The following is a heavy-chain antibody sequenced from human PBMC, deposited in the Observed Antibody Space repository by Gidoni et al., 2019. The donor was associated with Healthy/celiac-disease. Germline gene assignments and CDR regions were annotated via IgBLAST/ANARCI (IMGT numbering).Heavy chain of an antibody. D-gene: IGHD3-3*01. CDR2: INHSGST. CDR3: ARGPHTIFGVVIPLDAFDI. V-gene: IGHV4-34*01. J-gene: IGHJ3*02. Sequence: QVQLQQWGAGLLKPSETLSLTCAVYGGSFSGYYWSWIRQPPGKGLEWIGEINHSGSTNYNPSLKSRVTISVDTSKNQFSLKLSSVTAADTAVYYCARGPHTIFGVVIPLDAFDIWGQGTMVTVSS. CDR1: GGSFSGYY.